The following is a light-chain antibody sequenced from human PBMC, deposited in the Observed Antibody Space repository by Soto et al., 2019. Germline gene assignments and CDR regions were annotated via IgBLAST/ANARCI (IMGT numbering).Light chain of an antibody. CDR2: RAS. CDR1: QSISSW. Sequence: DIQMTQSPSTLSASVGDRVTITCRASQSISSWLAWYQQKPGKAPKLLIYRASTLESGVPSRCSGSGSGTEFTLTISSLQANDFATYYCQQYHSYPYTFGQGTKLEIK. CDR3: QQYHSYPYT. V-gene: IGKV1-5*03. J-gene: IGKJ2*01.